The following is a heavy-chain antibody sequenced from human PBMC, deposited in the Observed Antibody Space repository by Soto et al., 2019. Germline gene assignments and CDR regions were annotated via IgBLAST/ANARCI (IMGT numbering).Heavy chain of an antibody. CDR3: ARVEVGIAVAGTDYFDY. CDR2: INHSGST. D-gene: IGHD6-19*01. Sequence: SETLSLTCAVYGGSFSGYYWSWIRQPPGKGLEWIGEINHSGSTNYNPSLKSRVTISVDTSKNQFSLKLSSVTAADTAVYYCARVEVGIAVAGTDYFDYWGQGTLVTVSS. CDR1: GGSFSGYY. J-gene: IGHJ4*02. V-gene: IGHV4-34*01.